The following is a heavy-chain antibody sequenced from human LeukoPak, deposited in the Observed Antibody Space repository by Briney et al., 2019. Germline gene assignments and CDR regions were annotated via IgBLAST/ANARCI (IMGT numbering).Heavy chain of an antibody. Sequence: PGGSLRLSCAASGFTFSSYAMSWVRQAPGKGLEWVSTVSGSGSGTYYVDSVKGRFTISRDNSKNTLYLQMNSLRAEDTAVYYCAKQKWLVPWGYDYWGQGTLVAVSS. CDR3: AKQKWLVPWGYDY. J-gene: IGHJ4*02. CDR1: GFTFSSYA. V-gene: IGHV3-23*01. D-gene: IGHD5-12*01. CDR2: VSGSGSGT.